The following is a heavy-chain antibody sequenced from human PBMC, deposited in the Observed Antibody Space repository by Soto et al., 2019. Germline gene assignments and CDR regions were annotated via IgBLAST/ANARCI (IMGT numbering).Heavy chain of an antibody. J-gene: IGHJ3*02. V-gene: IGHV4-59*01. Sequence: PSETLSLTCTVSGGSISSYYWSWIRQPPGKGLEWIGYIYYSGSTNYNPSLKSRVTISVDTSKNQFSLKLSSVTAADTAVYYCARRMVITTDDAFDIWGQGTMVTVSS. CDR2: IYYSGST. D-gene: IGHD3-22*01. CDR1: GGSISSYY. CDR3: ARRMVITTDDAFDI.